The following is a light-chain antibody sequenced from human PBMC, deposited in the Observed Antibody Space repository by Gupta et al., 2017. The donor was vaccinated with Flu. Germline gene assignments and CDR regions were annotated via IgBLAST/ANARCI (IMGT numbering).Light chain of an antibody. Sequence: RDVGGYKSVSWYQQVPGKAPKLIIYEVNTRPSGVPDRFSGSKSGNTASLTVTRLQTDDEGDYYCSSYAGSARTYVFGSGTAVTV. J-gene: IGLJ1*01. CDR1: RDVGGYKS. V-gene: IGLV2-8*01. CDR3: SSYAGSARTYV. CDR2: EVN.